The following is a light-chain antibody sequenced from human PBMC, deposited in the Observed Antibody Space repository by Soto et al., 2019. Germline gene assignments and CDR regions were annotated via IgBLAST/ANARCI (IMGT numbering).Light chain of an antibody. CDR2: ASS. Sequence: EIVFTQSPGTLSLSPGERATLSCKTSQSRGSNFLAWYQHKPGQAPRLIIYASSNRANGIPDRFSGSASGTDLTLTINRLETEDFAVYDCQQYNNWPTKTFGQGTKVDIK. CDR1: QSRGSNF. J-gene: IGKJ1*01. CDR3: QQYNNWPTKT. V-gene: IGKV3-20*01.